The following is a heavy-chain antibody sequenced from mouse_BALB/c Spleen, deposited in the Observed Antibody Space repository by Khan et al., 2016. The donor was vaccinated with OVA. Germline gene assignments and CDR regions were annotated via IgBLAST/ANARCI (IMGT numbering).Heavy chain of an antibody. Sequence: EVQLQESGPGLVKPSQSLSLTCTVTGYSITSDYAWNWIRQFPGNTLEWMGYISYSGSTNYNPSLTSRISLTRYPSKNQFFLQWNSVNSEDTATYYCARRAYYGNWYFDVWGAGTTVTVAS. J-gene: IGHJ1*01. V-gene: IGHV3-2*02. D-gene: IGHD2-1*01. CDR2: ISYSGST. CDR1: GYSITSDYA. CDR3: ARRAYYGNWYFDV.